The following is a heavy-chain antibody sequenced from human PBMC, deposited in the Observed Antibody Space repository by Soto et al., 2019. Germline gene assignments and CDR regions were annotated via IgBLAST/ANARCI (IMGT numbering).Heavy chain of an antibody. CDR2: IYFNGNT. CDR1: AASFSKYY. J-gene: IGHJ4*02. Sequence: SETLSLTCTVSAASFSKYYWSWIRQPPGKGLEWIGYIYFNGNTNYNPSLKRRVTISIDTSKKQISLNLTSVTDADTAVYYCASVTFGGVVLAHWGQGTLVTAPQ. D-gene: IGHD3-16*01. CDR3: ASVTFGGVVLAH. V-gene: IGHV4-59*01.